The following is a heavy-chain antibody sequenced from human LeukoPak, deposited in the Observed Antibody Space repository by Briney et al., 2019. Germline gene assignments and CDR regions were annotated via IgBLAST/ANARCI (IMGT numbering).Heavy chain of an antibody. J-gene: IGHJ4*02. V-gene: IGHV3-23*01. CDR3: GKVGATIWAGVNRHFDY. Sequence: PGGSLRLSCAASGFTFDDYAMHWVRQAPGKGLEWVSGISGSGGSTYYADSVKGRFTISRDNSKNTLYLQMNSLRAEDTAVYYCGKVGATIWAGVNRHFDYWGQGTLVTVSS. CDR2: ISGSGGST. D-gene: IGHD1-26*01. CDR1: GFTFDDYA.